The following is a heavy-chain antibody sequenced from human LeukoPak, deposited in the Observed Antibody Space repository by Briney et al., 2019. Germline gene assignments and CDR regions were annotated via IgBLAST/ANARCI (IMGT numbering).Heavy chain of an antibody. Sequence: ASVKVSCKASGYTFISYYMHWVRQAPGQGLQWMGIINPSGGSTTYAQKFQGRVTMTRDTSTSTVYMDLSSLRSEDTAVYYCARGHGDYKFGTDVWGQGTTVTVSS. CDR3: ARGHGDYKFGTDV. CDR1: GYTFISYY. J-gene: IGHJ6*02. D-gene: IGHD4-17*01. CDR2: INPSGGST. V-gene: IGHV1-46*01.